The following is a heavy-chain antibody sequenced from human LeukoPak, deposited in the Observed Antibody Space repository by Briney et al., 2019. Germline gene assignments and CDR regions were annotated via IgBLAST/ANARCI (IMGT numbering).Heavy chain of an antibody. J-gene: IGHJ4*02. CDR2: IYISGIT. CDR3: AKRSPPY. Sequence: GGSLRLSCTASGFSISTNDMNWVRQAPGKGLEWVSLIYISGITKYADCVQGRFTISRDTSTLYLQMNSLRAEDTAVYYCAKRSPPYWGQGTLVTVSS. V-gene: IGHV3-66*04. CDR1: GFSISTND. D-gene: IGHD3-10*01.